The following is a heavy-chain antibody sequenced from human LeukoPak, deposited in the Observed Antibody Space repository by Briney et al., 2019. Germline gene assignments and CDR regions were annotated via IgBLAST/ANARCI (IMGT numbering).Heavy chain of an antibody. D-gene: IGHD2-2*01. CDR2: ISSSSSYI. CDR1: GFTFSSYS. V-gene: IGHV3-21*01. J-gene: IGHJ4*02. Sequence: GGSLRLSCAASGFTFSSYSMNWVRQAPGKGLEWVSSISSSSSYISYADSVKGRFTISRDNAKNSLYLQMNSLRAEDTAVYYCARHCSSTSCYSDYWGQGTLVTVSS. CDR3: ARHCSSTSCYSDY.